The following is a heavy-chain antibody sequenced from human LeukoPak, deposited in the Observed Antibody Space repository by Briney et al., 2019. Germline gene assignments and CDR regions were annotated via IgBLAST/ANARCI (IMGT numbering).Heavy chain of an antibody. CDR2: IYYSGST. Sequence: SETLSLTCTVSGGSISSYYWSRIRQPPGKGLEWIGYIYYSGSTNYNPSLKSRVTISVDTSKNQFSLKLSSVTAADTAVYYCARTQIWSGYSFDYWGQGTLVTVSS. J-gene: IGHJ4*02. V-gene: IGHV4-59*01. CDR3: ARTQIWSGYSFDY. D-gene: IGHD3-3*01. CDR1: GGSISSYY.